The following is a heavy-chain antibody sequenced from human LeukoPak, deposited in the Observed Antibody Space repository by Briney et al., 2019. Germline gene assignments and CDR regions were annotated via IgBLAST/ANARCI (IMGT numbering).Heavy chain of an antibody. CDR1: GYSISSGYY. V-gene: IGHV4-38-2*02. D-gene: IGHD1-1*01. Sequence: PSETLSLTCTVSGYSISSGYYWGWIRQPPGKGLEWIGSIYHSGSTYYNPSLKSRVTISVDTSKNQFSLKLSSVTAADTAVYYCARAVQLERPPPLIDYYYMDVWGKGTTVTVSS. CDR3: ARAVQLERPPPLIDYYYMDV. J-gene: IGHJ6*03. CDR2: IYHSGST.